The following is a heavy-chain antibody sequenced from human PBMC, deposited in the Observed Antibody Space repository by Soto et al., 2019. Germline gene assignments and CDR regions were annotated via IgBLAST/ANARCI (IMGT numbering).Heavy chain of an antibody. V-gene: IGHV1-2*04. D-gene: IGHD3-10*01. J-gene: IGHJ6*02. CDR2: INPNSGGT. Sequence: ASVKVSCKASGYTFTGYYMHWVRQAPGQGLEWMGWINPNSGGTNYAQKFQGWVTMTRDTSISTAYMELSRLRSDDTAVYYCARGGPAMNYYGSGRDYYYYGMDVWGQGTTVTVSS. CDR3: ARGGPAMNYYGSGRDYYYYGMDV. CDR1: GYTFTGYY.